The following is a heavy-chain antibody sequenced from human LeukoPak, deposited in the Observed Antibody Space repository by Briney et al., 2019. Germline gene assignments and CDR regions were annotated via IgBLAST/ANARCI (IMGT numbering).Heavy chain of an antibody. CDR3: ARGYSRAAFDI. CDR2: ISSTGRTI. CDR1: GFSFSSYL. Sequence: GGSLRLSCAASGFSFSSYLMNWVRQAPGKGLEWVSFISSTGRTIYYADSVKGRFTVSRDNAKNSLLLEMNNLRAEDTALYYCARGYSRAAFDIWGQGTMVTVSS. J-gene: IGHJ3*02. V-gene: IGHV3-48*01. D-gene: IGHD2-15*01.